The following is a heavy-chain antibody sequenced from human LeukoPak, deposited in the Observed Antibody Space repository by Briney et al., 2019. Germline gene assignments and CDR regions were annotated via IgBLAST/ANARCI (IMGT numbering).Heavy chain of an antibody. CDR3: ARATRYCSGGSCVYYFDY. CDR2: INSDGSST. D-gene: IGHD2-15*01. CDR1: GFTFSSYW. J-gene: IGHJ4*02. Sequence: GGSLRHSCAASGFTFSSYWMHWVRQAPGKGLVWVSRINSDGSSTSYADSVKGRFTISRDNAKNTLYLQMNSLRAEDTAVYYCARATRYCSGGSCVYYFDYWGQGTLVTVSS. V-gene: IGHV3-74*01.